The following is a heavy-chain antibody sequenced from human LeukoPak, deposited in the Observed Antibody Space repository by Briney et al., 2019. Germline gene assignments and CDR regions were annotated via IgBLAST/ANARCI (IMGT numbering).Heavy chain of an antibody. CDR1: GFTFSSYG. CDR3: ARAVGYYDSSGYLDY. Sequence: GGSLRLSCAASGFTFSSYGMHWVRQAPGKGLEWVAVIWYDGSNKYYADSVKGRFTISRDNSKNTLYLQMNSLRAKDTAVYYCARAVGYYDSSGYLDYWGQGTLVTVSS. D-gene: IGHD3-22*01. CDR2: IWYDGSNK. J-gene: IGHJ4*02. V-gene: IGHV3-33*01.